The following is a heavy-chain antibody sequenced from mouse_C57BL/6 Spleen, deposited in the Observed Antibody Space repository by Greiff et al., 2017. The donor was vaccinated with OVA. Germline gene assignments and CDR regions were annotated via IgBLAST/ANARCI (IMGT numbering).Heavy chain of an antibody. CDR3: AREELTGRNFDY. V-gene: IGHV1-39*01. D-gene: IGHD4-1*01. Sequence: VQPGASVKISCKASGYSFTDYNMNWVKQSNGKSLEWIGVINPNYGTTSYNQKFKGKATLTVDQSSSTAYMQLNSLTSEDSAVYYCAREELTGRNFDYWGQGTTLTVSS. J-gene: IGHJ2*01. CDR2: INPNYGTT. CDR1: GYSFTDYN.